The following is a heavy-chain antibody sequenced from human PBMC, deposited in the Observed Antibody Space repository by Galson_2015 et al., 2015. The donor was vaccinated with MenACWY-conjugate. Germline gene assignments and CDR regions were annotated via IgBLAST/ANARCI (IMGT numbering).Heavy chain of an antibody. V-gene: IGHV3-23*01. D-gene: IGHD5-12*01. CDR1: GFTFSSYA. CDR3: AKPDPMIGYRGRLVY. CDR2: IDGSDGST. J-gene: IGHJ4*02. Sequence: SLRLSCAASGFTFSSYAMSWVRQAPGKGLEWLSTIDGSDGSTFYADSVRGRFTISRDNSKNTLYLQMNSLRAEDTAVYYCAKPDPMIGYRGRLVYWGKGTLVTVSS.